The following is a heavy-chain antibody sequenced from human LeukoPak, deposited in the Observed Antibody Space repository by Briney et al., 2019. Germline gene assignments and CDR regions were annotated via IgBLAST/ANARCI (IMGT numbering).Heavy chain of an antibody. CDR1: GLTFSSYA. J-gene: IGHJ4*02. Sequence: TGGSLRLSCAASGLTFSSYAMSWVRQAPGKGLEWVSAISGSGGSTYYADSVKGRFTISRDNSKNTLYLQMNSLRAEDTAVYYCAKSLSHSSSWYPSHFDYWGQGTLVTVSS. CDR3: AKSLSHSSSWYPSHFDY. V-gene: IGHV3-23*01. D-gene: IGHD6-13*01. CDR2: ISGSGGST.